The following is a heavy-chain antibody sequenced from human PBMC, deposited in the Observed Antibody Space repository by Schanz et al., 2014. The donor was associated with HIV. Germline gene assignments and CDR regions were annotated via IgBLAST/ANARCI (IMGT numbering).Heavy chain of an antibody. Sequence: EVQLVESGGGLVQPGRSLRLSCAASGFNMEDYAMHWVRQGPGKGLEWVSGISWNRGRLGYGDAVKGRFTISRDNSKNALYLQMNSLRAEDTAVYYCAKDSTYDILAGYYKGGNWFDPWGQGTLVTVSS. V-gene: IGHV3-9*01. D-gene: IGHD3-9*01. J-gene: IGHJ5*02. CDR1: GFNMEDYA. CDR3: AKDSTYDILAGYYKGGNWFDP. CDR2: ISWNRGRL.